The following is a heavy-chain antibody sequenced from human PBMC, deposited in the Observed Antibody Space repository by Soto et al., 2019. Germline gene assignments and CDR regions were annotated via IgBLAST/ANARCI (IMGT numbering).Heavy chain of an antibody. D-gene: IGHD5-18*01. CDR1: GITISSYA. CDR2: ISGSNGAK. V-gene: IGHV3-23*01. CDR3: TKIRGYGGY. J-gene: IGHJ4*02. Sequence: GSLRLSCVGAGITISSYAMTWVRQARGKGLEWVSTISGSNGAKHYAASVRGRFTISRDPSMNTLFLQMDSLTADDTAVYYCTKIRGYGGYWGQGAQVTVAS.